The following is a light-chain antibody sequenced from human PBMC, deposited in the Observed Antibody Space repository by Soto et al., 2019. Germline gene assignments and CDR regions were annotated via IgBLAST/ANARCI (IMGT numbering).Light chain of an antibody. V-gene: IGLV2-14*01. CDR3: CSYTSSSTP. CDR2: DVS. CDR1: RSDVGGYNY. J-gene: IGLJ2*01. Sequence: QSALTKPACVSRSPGQSITISCTVTRSDVGGYNYVSWYQQHPGKAPKLMIYDVSNRPSGVSNRFSGSKAGNTASLTISGLQAEDEADYYCCSYTSSSTPFGGGTKLTVL.